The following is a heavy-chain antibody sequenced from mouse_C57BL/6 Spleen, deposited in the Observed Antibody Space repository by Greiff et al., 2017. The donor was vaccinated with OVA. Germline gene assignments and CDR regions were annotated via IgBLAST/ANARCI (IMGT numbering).Heavy chain of an antibody. CDR2: IDPANGNT. CDR3: AREYDYYLRGFAY. V-gene: IGHV14-3*01. J-gene: IGHJ3*01. CDR1: GFNIKNTY. Sequence: VQLKESVAELVRPGASVKLSCTASGFNIKNTYMPWVKQRPEQGLEWIGRIDPANGNTKYAPKFQGKATITADTSSNTAYLQLSSLTSEDTAIDYCAREYDYYLRGFAYWGQGTLVTVSA. D-gene: IGHD2-4*01.